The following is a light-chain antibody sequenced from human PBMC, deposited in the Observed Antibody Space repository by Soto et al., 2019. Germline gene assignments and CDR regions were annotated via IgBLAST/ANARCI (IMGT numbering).Light chain of an antibody. Sequence: QSALTQPASVSGSPGQSITISCTGTSSEVGGYNLVSWYQQYPGKAPKLMIFEVSNRPSGVSNRFSGSKSGNTASLTISGLQAEDEADYYCCSYTGSSTYVFGTGTKLTVL. J-gene: IGLJ1*01. CDR3: CSYTGSSTYV. CDR2: EVS. CDR1: SSEVGGYNL. V-gene: IGLV2-14*01.